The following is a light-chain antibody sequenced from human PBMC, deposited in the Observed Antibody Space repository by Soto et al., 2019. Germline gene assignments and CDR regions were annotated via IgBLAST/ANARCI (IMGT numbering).Light chain of an antibody. Sequence: QSALTQPASVSGSPGQSITLSCTGTGSDVGAYNYVSWYQQNPGKAPQLMIYDVTTRPSGISNRFSGSKSGNTASLTIAGPQAQDEADYYCIAYTSSRTYVFGTGTKLTVL. V-gene: IGLV2-14*01. CDR3: IAYTSSRTYV. CDR1: GSDVGAYNY. J-gene: IGLJ1*01. CDR2: DVT.